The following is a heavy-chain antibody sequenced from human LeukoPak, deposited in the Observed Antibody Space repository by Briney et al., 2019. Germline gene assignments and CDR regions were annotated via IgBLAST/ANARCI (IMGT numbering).Heavy chain of an antibody. D-gene: IGHD4-17*01. Sequence: PGGSLRLSCAASEFTFSTYAMNWVRQAPRKGLEWVSAITGSGGNTYYAGSVKGRFTISRDNSKNTLYLQMNSLRAEDAAVYYCAKAYGDYDTSTFDYWGQGTLVTVSS. CDR1: EFTFSTYA. V-gene: IGHV3-23*01. J-gene: IGHJ4*02. CDR3: AKAYGDYDTSTFDY. CDR2: ITGSGGNT.